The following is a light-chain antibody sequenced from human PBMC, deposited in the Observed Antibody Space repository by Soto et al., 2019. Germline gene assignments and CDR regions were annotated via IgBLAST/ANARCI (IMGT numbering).Light chain of an antibody. Sequence: EIVMTQSPATVSVSPGGRATLSCRASQSVSSNLAWYQQKPGQAPRLLIYGASTRATGIPARFSGSGSGTEFTLTISSLQSEDFALYYCQQYNNWPPVTFGQGTKVDIK. CDR2: GAS. CDR3: QQYNNWPPVT. V-gene: IGKV3-15*01. CDR1: QSVSSN. J-gene: IGKJ1*01.